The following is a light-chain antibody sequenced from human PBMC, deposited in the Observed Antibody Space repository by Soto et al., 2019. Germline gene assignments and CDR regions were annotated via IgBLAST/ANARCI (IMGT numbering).Light chain of an antibody. CDR1: QSISSY. CDR2: AAS. CDR3: QQSYSTPQT. J-gene: IGKJ1*01. V-gene: IGKV1-39*01. Sequence: DLQMTQSPSSLSASVGDRVTITCRASQSISSYLNWYQQKPGRAPKVLIYAASSLQSGVPSRFSGSGSGTDFTLTISSLQPEDFATYYCQQSYSTPQTFGQGTKVEIK.